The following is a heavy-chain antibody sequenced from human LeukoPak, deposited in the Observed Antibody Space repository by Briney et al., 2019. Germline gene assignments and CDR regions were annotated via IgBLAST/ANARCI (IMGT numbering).Heavy chain of an antibody. CDR3: ARNARSTSSLYRYYYYYYMDV. D-gene: IGHD2-2*01. Sequence: SETLSLTCAVYGGSFSGYYWSWIRQPPGKGLEWIGEINHSGSTNYNPSLKSRVTISVDTSKNQFSLKLSSVTAAETAVYYCARNARSTSSLYRYYYYYYMDVWGKGTTVTVSS. CDR2: INHSGST. J-gene: IGHJ6*03. CDR1: GGSFSGYY. V-gene: IGHV4-34*01.